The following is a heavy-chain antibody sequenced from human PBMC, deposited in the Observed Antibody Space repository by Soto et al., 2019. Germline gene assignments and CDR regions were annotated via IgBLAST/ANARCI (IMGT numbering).Heavy chain of an antibody. D-gene: IGHD4-17*01. CDR1: GFTLSSHA. J-gene: IGHJ4*02. V-gene: IGHV3-30-3*01. CDR2: ISYDGSNV. CDR3: ARYPTLNGDYVFVC. Sequence: QVQLVESGGGVVQPGTSLRLSCAASGFTLSSHAIHWVRQAPGKGLEWLAIISYDGSNVYYADSVKGRFTISRDNSKNTLYLQVNSLRTEDTAVYYCARYPTLNGDYVFVCWGQGTLVTVSS.